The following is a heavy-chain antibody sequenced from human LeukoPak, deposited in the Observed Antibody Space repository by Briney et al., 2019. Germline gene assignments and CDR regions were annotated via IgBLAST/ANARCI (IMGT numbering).Heavy chain of an antibody. D-gene: IGHD3-22*01. CDR3: SRGSYYESRAADI. V-gene: IGHV4-4*02. CDR2: IYHSGST. J-gene: IGHJ3*02. CDR1: GGSISSSNW. Sequence: SETLSLACAVSGGSISSSNWWRWVRQPPGKGLEWIGEIYHSGSTNYNPSLKSRVTISVDKSKNQFSLQLSSVTAADTAVYYCSRGSYYESRAADIWGQGTMVTVSS.